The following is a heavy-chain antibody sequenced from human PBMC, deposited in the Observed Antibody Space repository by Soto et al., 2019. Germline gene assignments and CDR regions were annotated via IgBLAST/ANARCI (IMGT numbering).Heavy chain of an antibody. CDR2: ISGSGGST. CDR3: ARHPERIAEIGWFDP. D-gene: IGHD6-13*01. V-gene: IGHV3-23*01. Sequence: GGSLRLSCAASGFTFSSYAMSWVRQAPGKGLEWVSTISGSGGSTYYADSVKGRFTISRDNAKNSLYLQMNSLRAEDTAVYYCARHPERIAEIGWFDPWGQGTLVTVSS. J-gene: IGHJ5*02. CDR1: GFTFSSYA.